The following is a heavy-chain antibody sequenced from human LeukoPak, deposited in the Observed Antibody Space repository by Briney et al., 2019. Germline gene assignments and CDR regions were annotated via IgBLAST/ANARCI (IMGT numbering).Heavy chain of an antibody. D-gene: IGHD3-22*01. CDR1: GASITTDAYY. CDR2: IYYSGST. Sequence: SETLSLTCTVSGASITTDAYYWGWIRQPPGKGLAWIGSIYYSGSTYYNPSLKSRVTISVDTSENQFSLKLSSVTAADTAVYYCARESSGYYIYWGQGTLVTVSS. CDR3: ARESSGYYIY. J-gene: IGHJ4*02. V-gene: IGHV4-39*02.